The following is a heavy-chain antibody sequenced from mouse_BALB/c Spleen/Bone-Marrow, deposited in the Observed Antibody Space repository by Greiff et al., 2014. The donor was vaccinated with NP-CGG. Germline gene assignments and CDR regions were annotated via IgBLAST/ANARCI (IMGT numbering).Heavy chain of an antibody. D-gene: IGHD2-1*01. Sequence: EVQLQQSGPELVKPGASMKISCKAPGYSFTGYTMNWVKQSHGKTLEWIGLINPYNGGTSYNQKFKGKATLTVDKSSSTAYMELLSLTSEDSAVYYCARDGNGFAYRGQGTLVTVSA. V-gene: IGHV1-18*01. CDR2: INPYNGGT. CDR1: GYSFTGYT. J-gene: IGHJ3*01. CDR3: ARDGNGFAY.